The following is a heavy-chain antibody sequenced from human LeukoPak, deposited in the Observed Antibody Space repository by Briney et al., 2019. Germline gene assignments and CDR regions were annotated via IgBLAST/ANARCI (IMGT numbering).Heavy chain of an antibody. D-gene: IGHD2-21*02. CDR1: GGSFSGYY. Sequence: PSETLSLTCAVYGGSFSGYYWSWIRQPPGKGLEWIGEINHSGSTYYNPSLKSRVTISVDTSKHQFSLKLTSVTAADTAVYYCARHGHHGDHDYWGQGTLVTVSS. V-gene: IGHV4-34*01. CDR3: ARHGHHGDHDY. J-gene: IGHJ4*02. CDR2: INHSGST.